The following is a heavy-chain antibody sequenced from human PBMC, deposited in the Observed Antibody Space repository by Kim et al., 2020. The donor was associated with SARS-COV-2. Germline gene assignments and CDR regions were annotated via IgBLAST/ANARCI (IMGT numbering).Heavy chain of an antibody. J-gene: IGHJ5*02. CDR2: IGGIDGAT. D-gene: IGHD6-13*01. V-gene: IGHV3-23*01. CDR1: GFTFGIYA. Sequence: GGSLRLSCPASGFTFGIYAMSWVRQAPGKGLEWVSTIGGIDGATFYAGSVKGRFTISRDNSKNTLYLQMTSLRTEDTAIYYCARRPGTAAAGTAHFDPWGQGTLVTVSS. CDR3: ARRPGTAAAGTAHFDP.